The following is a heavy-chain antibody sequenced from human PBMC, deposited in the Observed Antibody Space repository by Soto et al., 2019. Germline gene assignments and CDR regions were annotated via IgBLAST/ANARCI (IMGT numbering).Heavy chain of an antibody. CDR3: ASDHVLWDCGPCYGVPLEV. J-gene: IGHJ6*04. CDR1: GFTVSSKY. D-gene: IGHD2-15*01. CDR2: IQSGGPT. V-gene: IGHV3-66*01. Sequence: GGSLRLSCAASGFTVSSKYMSWVRQAPGKGLEWVSLIQSGGPTYYADSVKGRFTISRDTSENTVHLQMDSLRAEDTAVYYCASDHVLWDCGPCYGVPLEVWGKGTTVTVSS.